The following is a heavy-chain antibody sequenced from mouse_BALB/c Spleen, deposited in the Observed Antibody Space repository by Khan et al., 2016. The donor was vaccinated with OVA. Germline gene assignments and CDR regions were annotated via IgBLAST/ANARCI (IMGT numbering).Heavy chain of an antibody. CDR2: ISYSGST. CDR3: ARWFTY. J-gene: IGHJ3*01. CDR1: GYSITSDYA. V-gene: IGHV3-2*02. Sequence: EVQLQESGPGLVKPSQSLSLTCTVTGYSITSDYAWNWLRQFPGNTLEWMGYISYSGSTTYNPSTNSRISITRDTSKNQFFLQLNSVTTEDTATYYCARWFTYWGQGTLVTVSA.